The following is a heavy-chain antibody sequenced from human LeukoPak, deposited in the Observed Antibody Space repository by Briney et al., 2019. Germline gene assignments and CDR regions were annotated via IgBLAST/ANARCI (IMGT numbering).Heavy chain of an antibody. V-gene: IGHV4-39*01. CDR1: GSSISNSRHY. CDR3: ARPGSLGAAANYWFFDL. Sequence: SETLSLTCTVSGSSISNSRHYWGWIRQPPGKALEWIGSIFYSGITYYNPSLMSRVTMSVDTSKDQFSLTLTSVTAADTALYYCARPGSLGAAANYWFFDLWGPGTLVTVSS. CDR2: IFYSGIT. D-gene: IGHD2-15*01. J-gene: IGHJ2*01.